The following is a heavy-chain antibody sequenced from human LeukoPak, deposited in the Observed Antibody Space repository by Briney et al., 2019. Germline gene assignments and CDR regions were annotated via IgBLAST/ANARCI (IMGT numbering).Heavy chain of an antibody. CDR2: ISGNGGTT. D-gene: IGHD2-21*02. J-gene: IGHJ1*01. CDR3: AKDRIGCSGDCFSDTETFQN. V-gene: IGHV3-23*01. Sequence: GGSLRLSCAASGLTVSSNYMSWVRQAPGKGLEWVSGISGNGGTTYYPDSVKGRFTISRDNSRNTLYLQMNSLRGDDTAVYYCAKDRIGCSGDCFSDTETFQNWGQGILVTVSS. CDR1: GLTVSSNY.